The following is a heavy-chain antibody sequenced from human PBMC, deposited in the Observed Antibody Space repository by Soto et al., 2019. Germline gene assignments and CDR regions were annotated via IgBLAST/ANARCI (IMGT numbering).Heavy chain of an antibody. V-gene: IGHV1-46*01. Sequence: QVQLVQSGAEVKKPGASVKVSCKASGYTFTSYYMHWVRQAPGQGLVWMGIINPSGGSTTYAQKFQGRVTMTRDTSTSTVYMDLSSLRSEDTAVYYCVRSTISDALDIWGHGTMVTVSS. J-gene: IGHJ3*02. CDR2: INPSGGST. CDR1: GYTFTSYY. D-gene: IGHD2-2*01. CDR3: VRSTISDALDI.